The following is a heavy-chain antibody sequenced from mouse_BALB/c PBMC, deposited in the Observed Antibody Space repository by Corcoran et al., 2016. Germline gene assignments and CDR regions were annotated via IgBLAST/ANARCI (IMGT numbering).Heavy chain of an antibody. CDR1: GFNIKDTY. Sequence: EVQLQQSGAELVKPGASVKLSCTASGFNIKDTYMHWVKQRPEQGLEWIGRIDPANGNTKYDPKFQGKATITADTSSNTAYLQLSSLTSEDTAVYYCARSGDGYYVFAYWCQGTLVTVSA. J-gene: IGHJ3*01. V-gene: IGHV14-3*02. CDR3: ARSGDGYYVFAY. CDR2: IDPANGNT. D-gene: IGHD2-3*01.